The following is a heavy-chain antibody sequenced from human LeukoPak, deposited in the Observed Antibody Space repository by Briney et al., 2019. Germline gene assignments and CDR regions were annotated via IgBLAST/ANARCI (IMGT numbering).Heavy chain of an antibody. Sequence: ASVKVSCKASGYTFSTYYMHWVRQAPGQGLEWMGMINPNGGSTAYPQKFQGRVTMTRDMSTSTVYLQVSSLRSEDTAVYFCARDRRIDGGDIDAFDIWGRGTMVTVSS. CDR2: INPNGGST. J-gene: IGHJ3*02. D-gene: IGHD2-21*02. CDR3: ARDRRIDGGDIDAFDI. V-gene: IGHV1-46*01. CDR1: GYTFSTYY.